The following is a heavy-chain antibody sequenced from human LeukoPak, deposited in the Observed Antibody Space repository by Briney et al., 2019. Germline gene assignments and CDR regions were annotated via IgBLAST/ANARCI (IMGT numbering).Heavy chain of an antibody. J-gene: IGHJ4*02. CDR1: GFTFSSYS. Sequence: PGGSLRLSCAASGFTFSSYSMNWVRQAPGKGLEWVSSISSSSSYIYYADSVKGRFTISRDNAKNSLYLQMNSLRAEETAVYYCARERRVAVAGIGYWGQGTLVTVSS. CDR2: ISSSSSYI. D-gene: IGHD6-19*01. V-gene: IGHV3-21*04. CDR3: ARERRVAVAGIGY.